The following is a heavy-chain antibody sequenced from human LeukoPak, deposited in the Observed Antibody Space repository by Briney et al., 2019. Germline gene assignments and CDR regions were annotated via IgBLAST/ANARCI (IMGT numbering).Heavy chain of an antibody. CDR2: FYSGGNT. J-gene: IGHJ4*02. Sequence: KPGGSLRLSCAASGFTFSNYNMNWVRQAPGKGLEWVSAFYSGGNTYYTGSVKGRFIISRDSSKNTLYLQMNNLRPEDTAMYYCAKLPSSGWLDYWGQGTLVTVSS. V-gene: IGHV3-53*01. CDR3: AKLPSSGWLDY. D-gene: IGHD6-19*01. CDR1: GFTFSNYN.